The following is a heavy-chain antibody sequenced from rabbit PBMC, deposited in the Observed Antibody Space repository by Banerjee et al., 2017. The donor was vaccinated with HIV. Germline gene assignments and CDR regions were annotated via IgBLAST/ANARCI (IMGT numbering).Heavy chain of an antibody. CDR2: IDAGDTGNS. CDR1: GFSFSNNYW. J-gene: IGHJ3*01. CDR3: ARESAYYLTRLDL. D-gene: IGHD1-1*01. Sequence: QEQLEESGGDLVKPEGSLTLTCTASGFSFSNNYWLCWVRQAPGKGLEWIACIDAGDTGNSYYASWVNGRFTISKTSSTTVTLQMTSLTAADTATYFCARESAYYLTRLDLWGPGTLVTVS. V-gene: IGHV1S45*01.